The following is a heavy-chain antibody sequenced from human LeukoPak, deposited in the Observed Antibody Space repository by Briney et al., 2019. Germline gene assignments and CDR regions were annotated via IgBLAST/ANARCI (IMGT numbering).Heavy chain of an antibody. D-gene: IGHD7-27*01. CDR1: GGSISSYY. Sequence: SETLSLTCTVSGGSISSYYWSWIRQPPGKGLEWIGYIYYSGSTNYNPSLKSRVTISVDTSKNQFSLQLSSVTAADTAVYYCARDDTPTGDRDSIDIWGQGTMVTVSS. CDR3: ARDDTPTGDRDSIDI. CDR2: IYYSGST. J-gene: IGHJ3*02. V-gene: IGHV4-59*01.